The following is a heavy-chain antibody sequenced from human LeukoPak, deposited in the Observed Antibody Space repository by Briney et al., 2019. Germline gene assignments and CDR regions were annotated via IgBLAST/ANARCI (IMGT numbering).Heavy chain of an antibody. J-gene: IGHJ4*02. V-gene: IGHV1-46*01. CDR1: VYTFTGYY. CDR3: ASRLAAAGKIAVDY. D-gene: IGHD6-13*01. CDR2: INPSGGST. Sequence: GASVKVSCKASVYTFTGYYMHWVRQATGQGLEWMGIINPSGGSTSYAQKFQGRVTMTRDTSTSTVYMELSSLRSEDTAVYYCASRLAAAGKIAVDYWGQGTLVTVSS.